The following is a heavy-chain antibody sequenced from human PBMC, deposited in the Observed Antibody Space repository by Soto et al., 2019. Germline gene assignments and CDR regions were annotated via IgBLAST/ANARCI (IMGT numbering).Heavy chain of an antibody. V-gene: IGHV3-23*01. CDR3: TRGSAAVRSYFFDS. CDR1: GFAFANYA. Sequence: EVQLLESGGDLVQPGGSLRLSCAASGFAFANYAMTWVRQAPGKGLEWVSTIGGGGGSTYYADPVKGRFTISRDNSKNTVYLQMNSLRAEDTAVYFCTRGSAAVRSYFFDSWGQGTLVTVSS. J-gene: IGHJ5*01. D-gene: IGHD1-26*01. CDR2: IGGGGGST.